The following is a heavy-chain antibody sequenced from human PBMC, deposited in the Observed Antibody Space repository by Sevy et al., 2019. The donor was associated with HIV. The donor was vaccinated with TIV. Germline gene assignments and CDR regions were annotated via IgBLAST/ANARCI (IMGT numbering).Heavy chain of an antibody. V-gene: IGHV3-11*01. CDR3: ARDGIKRGYDAFDI. CDR1: GFSFSGYY. Sequence: GGSLRLSCAASGFSFSGYYMAWIRRAPGKGLDYISYVSSSGGTTNYTDSVKGRFTISRDNAKNSMFLQMNSLRAEDTAVYYCARDGIKRGYDAFDIWGQGTMVTVSS. CDR2: VSSSGGTT. D-gene: IGHD3-10*01. J-gene: IGHJ3*02.